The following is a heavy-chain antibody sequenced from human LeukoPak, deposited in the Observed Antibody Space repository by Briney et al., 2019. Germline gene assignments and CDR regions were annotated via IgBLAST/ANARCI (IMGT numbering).Heavy chain of an antibody. CDR1: GGSISSSSYY. CDR2: INQSGST. J-gene: IGHJ3*02. Sequence: SETLSLTCTVSGGSISSSSYYWSWIRQPPGKGLEWIGEINQSGSTNYNPSLKSRVTISVDTSKNQFSLKLSSVTAADTAVYYCARLSSWAPWVHIWGQGTMVTVSS. V-gene: IGHV4-39*07. D-gene: IGHD6-13*01. CDR3: ARLSSWAPWVHI.